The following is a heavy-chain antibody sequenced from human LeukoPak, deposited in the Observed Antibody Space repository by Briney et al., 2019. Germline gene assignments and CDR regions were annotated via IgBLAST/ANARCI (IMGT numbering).Heavy chain of an antibody. Sequence: GGSLRLSCAASGFTFSSYWMSWVRQAPGKGLEWVANIKQDGSEKYYVDSVKGRFTISRDNAKNSLYLQMNSLRAEDTAVYYCARGHTETTLPFDYWGQGTLVTVSS. V-gene: IGHV3-7*01. CDR1: GFTFSSYW. CDR2: IKQDGSEK. J-gene: IGHJ4*02. CDR3: ARGHTETTLPFDY. D-gene: IGHD4-17*01.